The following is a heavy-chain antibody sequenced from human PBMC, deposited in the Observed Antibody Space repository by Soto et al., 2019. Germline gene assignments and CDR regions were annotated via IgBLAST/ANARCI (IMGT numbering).Heavy chain of an antibody. CDR2: IKQDGSEK. Sequence: GGSLRLSCAASGFTFSSYWMSWVRQAPGKGLEWVANIKQDGSEKYYVDSVKGRFTISRDNAKNSLYLQMNSLRAEDTAVYYCARDRGYSSSWYYYYGMDVWGQGTTVTVSS. D-gene: IGHD6-13*01. CDR3: ARDRGYSSSWYYYYGMDV. CDR1: GFTFSSYW. V-gene: IGHV3-7*03. J-gene: IGHJ6*02.